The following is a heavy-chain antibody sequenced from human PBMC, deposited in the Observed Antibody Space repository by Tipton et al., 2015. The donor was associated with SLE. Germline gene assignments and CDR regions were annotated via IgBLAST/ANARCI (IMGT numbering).Heavy chain of an antibody. CDR1: GGSISSSSYY. CDR2: IYYSGST. V-gene: IGHV4-39*07. CDR3: ARDNFWNRGYYFGGGEDYYYYYMDV. D-gene: IGHD3-3*01. Sequence: TLSLTCTVSGGSISSSSYYWGWIRQPPGKGLEWIGSIYYSGSTYYNTSLKSRVTISVDTSKNQFSLKLSSVTAADTAVYYCARDNFWNRGYYFGGGEDYYYYYMDVWGKGTTVTVSS. J-gene: IGHJ6*03.